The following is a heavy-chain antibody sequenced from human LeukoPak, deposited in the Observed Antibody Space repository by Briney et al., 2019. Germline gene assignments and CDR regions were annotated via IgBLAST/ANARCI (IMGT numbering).Heavy chain of an antibody. D-gene: IGHD3-10*01. V-gene: IGHV1-69*13. Sequence: ASVKVSCKASGGTFSSYAIGWVRQAPGQGLEWMGGIIPIFGTANYAQKFQGRVTITADESTSTAYMELSSLRSEDTAVYYCAMSGFGESQSWGQGTLVTVSS. CDR3: AMSGFGESQS. CDR2: IIPIFGTA. J-gene: IGHJ5*02. CDR1: GGTFSSYA.